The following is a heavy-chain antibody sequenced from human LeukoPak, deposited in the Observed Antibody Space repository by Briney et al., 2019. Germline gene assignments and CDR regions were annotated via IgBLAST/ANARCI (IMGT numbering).Heavy chain of an antibody. CDR1: GFTFSSFA. CDR2: ISYDGSNK. J-gene: IGHJ4*02. V-gene: IGHV3-30-3*01. D-gene: IGHD6-6*01. CDR3: ARSKSSSSPNFDY. Sequence: PGRSLRLSCAASGFTFSSFAVHWVRRAPGKGLEWVAIISYDGSNKYYADSVKGRFTISRDSSKSTLYLQMNSLRAEDTAVYYCARSKSSSSPNFDYWGQGTLVTVSS.